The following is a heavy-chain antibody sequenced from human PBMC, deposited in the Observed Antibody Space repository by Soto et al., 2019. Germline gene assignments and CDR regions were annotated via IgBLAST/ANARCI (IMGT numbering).Heavy chain of an antibody. D-gene: IGHD2-15*01. CDR1: GFSFVNYA. V-gene: IGHV3-23*01. J-gene: IGHJ5*02. CDR2: LSGSGTST. Sequence: PGGSLRLSCAASGFSFVNYAMNWVRQAPGKGLEWVSGLSGSGTSTYYADSVKGRFTISRDNAKRSPYLQMMSLTAEDTAIYYCVRGGGGGLFDPWGQGTMVTVSS. CDR3: VRGGGGGLFDP.